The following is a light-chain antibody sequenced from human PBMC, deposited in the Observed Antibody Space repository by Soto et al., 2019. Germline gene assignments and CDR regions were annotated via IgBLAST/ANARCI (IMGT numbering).Light chain of an antibody. CDR1: SSDIGGYNY. J-gene: IGLJ2*01. CDR2: EVS. CDR3: SSYTTSSTL. V-gene: IGLV2-14*01. Sequence: QSVLTQPASVSGSPGQSITISCTGTSSDIGGYNYVSWYQQHPGKAPKLMIYEVSNRPSGVSNRFSGSKSDNTASLTISGLQAEDEADYYCSSYTTSSTLFGGGTQLTVL.